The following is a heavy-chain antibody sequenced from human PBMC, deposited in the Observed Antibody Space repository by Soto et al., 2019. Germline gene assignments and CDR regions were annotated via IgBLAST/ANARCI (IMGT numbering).Heavy chain of an antibody. V-gene: IGHV1-69*02. Sequence: QVHLVQSGAEVKKPGSSVKVSCKASGDTFTDHTVTWVRQAPGQGLEWMGRSVPTLGMANYAQTFQGRVTITEDTSMTTAYLELTALTSDDSAVYYCASGDCSGGRCYPDFAFWGQGTLVTVSS. D-gene: IGHD2-15*01. CDR2: SVPTLGMA. J-gene: IGHJ4*02. CDR1: GDTFTDHT. CDR3: ASGDCSGGRCYPDFAF.